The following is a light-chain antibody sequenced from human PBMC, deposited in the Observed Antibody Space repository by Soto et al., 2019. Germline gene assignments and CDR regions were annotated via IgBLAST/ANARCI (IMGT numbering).Light chain of an antibody. CDR1: QSISNY. J-gene: IGKJ1*01. CDR2: AAD. CDR3: QQTYSPPPWT. V-gene: IGKV1-39*01. Sequence: DFQMTQSPSSLSASVGDRVTITCRASQSISNYLNWYQQKPGKAPKLLIYAADRLQSGVPSRFSGSGSGTDFTLTISNLQPEDSATYYCQQTYSPPPWTFGQGTKVEIK.